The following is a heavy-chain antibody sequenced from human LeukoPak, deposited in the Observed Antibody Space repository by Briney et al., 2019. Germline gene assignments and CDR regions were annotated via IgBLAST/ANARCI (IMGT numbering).Heavy chain of an antibody. V-gene: IGHV4-59*08. D-gene: IGHD6-13*01. J-gene: IGHJ4*02. CDR2: IYYSGST. CDR1: GDSVSSYF. CDR3: ARRGSSWSTIDY. Sequence: SETLSLTCTVSGDSVSSYFWSWIRQPPGKGLEWIGHIYYSGSTNYNPSLKSRATISVDTSKNQFSLKLNSVTAADTAVYYCARRGSSWSTIDYWGQGTLVTVAS.